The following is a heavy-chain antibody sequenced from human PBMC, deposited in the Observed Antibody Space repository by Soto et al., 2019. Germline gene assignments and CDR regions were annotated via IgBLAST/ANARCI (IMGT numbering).Heavy chain of an antibody. Sequence: QVQLVESGGGVVQPGRSLRLSCTASGLRSSNYAMHWVRQAPGKGLEWVAVISYDGSEEYYADSVKGRFTISRDDSKNTVYLQMNSLRAEDTAVFYCARWATITGADYWGQGTLVTVSS. J-gene: IGHJ4*02. D-gene: IGHD5-12*01. CDR1: GLRSSNYA. CDR2: ISYDGSEE. CDR3: ARWATITGADY. V-gene: IGHV3-30*04.